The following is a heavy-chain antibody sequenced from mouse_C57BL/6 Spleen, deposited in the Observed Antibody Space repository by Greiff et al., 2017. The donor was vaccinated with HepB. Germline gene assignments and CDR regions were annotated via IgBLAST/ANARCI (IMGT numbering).Heavy chain of an antibody. CDR2: INPNYGTT. J-gene: IGHJ1*03. CDR3: ARGIEPEYYGSSYWYFDV. D-gene: IGHD1-1*01. Sequence: VQLQQSGPELVKPGASVKISCKASGYSFTDYNMNWVKQSNGKSLEWIGVINPNYGTTSYNQKFKGKATLTVDQSSRTAYMQLNSLTSEDSAVYYCARGIEPEYYGSSYWYFDVWGTGTTVTVSS. V-gene: IGHV1-39*01. CDR1: GYSFTDYN.